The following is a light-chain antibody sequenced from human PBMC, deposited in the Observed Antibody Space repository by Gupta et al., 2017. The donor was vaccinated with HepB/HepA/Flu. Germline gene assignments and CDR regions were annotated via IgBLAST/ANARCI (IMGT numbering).Light chain of an antibody. CDR3: CSYGGSNWV. CDR1: SSDVGSYNL. Sequence: QSALTQPPSVSGSPGQSITISCTGTSSDVGSYNLVSWYQQHPGKAPKLMIYEVSKRPSGVSNRFSGSKSGNTAPLTISGLQAEDEADYYCCSYGGSNWVFGGGTKLTVL. CDR2: EVS. V-gene: IGLV2-23*02. J-gene: IGLJ3*02.